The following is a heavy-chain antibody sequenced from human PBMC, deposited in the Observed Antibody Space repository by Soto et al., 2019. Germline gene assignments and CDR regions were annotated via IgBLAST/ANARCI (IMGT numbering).Heavy chain of an antibody. Sequence: QVQLVQSGAEVKKPGSSVKVSCKASGGTFSSYAISWVRQAPGQGLEWMGGIIPIFGPANYAQKFQGRVTMTADESTSTAYMELSSLRSEDTAVYYCARGLGGRAARQGEMYYYDGMDVWGQGTTVTVSS. CDR3: ARGLGGRAARQGEMYYYDGMDV. D-gene: IGHD6-6*01. V-gene: IGHV1-69*01. CDR1: GGTFSSYA. CDR2: IIPIFGPA. J-gene: IGHJ6*02.